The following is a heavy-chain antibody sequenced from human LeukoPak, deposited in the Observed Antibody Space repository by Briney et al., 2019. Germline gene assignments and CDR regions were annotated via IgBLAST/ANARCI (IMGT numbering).Heavy chain of an antibody. Sequence: SETLSLTCIVSGVSISSGDYYWNWIRQPPGKGLEWIGYIYYSGSTYYNPSRKSRLTISVDTSKNQFSLRLSSVTAADTAVYYCARVAVVAARPGSVDYWGQGTLVTVSS. V-gene: IGHV4-30-4*08. D-gene: IGHD6-6*01. J-gene: IGHJ4*02. CDR3: ARVAVVAARPGSVDY. CDR2: IYYSGST. CDR1: GVSISSGDYY.